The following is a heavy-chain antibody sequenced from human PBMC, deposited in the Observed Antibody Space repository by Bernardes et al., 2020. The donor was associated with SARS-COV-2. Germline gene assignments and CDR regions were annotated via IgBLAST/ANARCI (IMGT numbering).Heavy chain of an antibody. D-gene: IGHD3-3*01. J-gene: IGHJ4*02. CDR3: AAQDFWCGYDVDY. CDR1: GGSISSSSYY. CDR2: IYYSGST. V-gene: IGHV4-39*01. Sequence: SETLSLTCTVSGGSISSSSYYWVWILQPPGKGLEWIGSIYYSGSTYYNPSLKSRVTISVDTSKNQFSLKRSSVTAADTAVYYCAAQDFWCGYDVDYWGQGTLVTVSS.